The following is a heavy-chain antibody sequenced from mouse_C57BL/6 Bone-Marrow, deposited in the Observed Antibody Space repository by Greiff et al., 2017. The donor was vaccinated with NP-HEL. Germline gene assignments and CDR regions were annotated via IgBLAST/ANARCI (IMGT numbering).Heavy chain of an antibody. CDR1: GYAFSSSW. Sequence: VHLVESGPELVKPGASVKISCKASGYAFSSSWMNWVKQRPGKGLEWIGRIYPGDGDTNYNGKFKGKATLTADKSSSTAYMQLSSLTSEDSAVYFCARSIFITTEVEKLDYAMDYWGQGTSVTVSS. CDR3: ARSIFITTEVEKLDYAMDY. CDR2: IYPGDGDT. J-gene: IGHJ4*01. D-gene: IGHD1-1*01. V-gene: IGHV1-82*01.